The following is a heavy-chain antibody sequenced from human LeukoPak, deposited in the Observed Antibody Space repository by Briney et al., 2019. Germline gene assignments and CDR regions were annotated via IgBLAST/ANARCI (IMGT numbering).Heavy chain of an antibody. V-gene: IGHV4-30-4*01. D-gene: IGHD3-22*01. CDR2: IYYSGST. Sequence: PSETLSLTCTVSGGSISSGDYYWSWIRQPPGKGLECIGYIYYSGSTYYNPSLKSRVTISVDTSKNQFSLKLSSVTAADTAVYYCARTRLFRKNYYDSSGEDYWGQGTLVTVSS. CDR1: GGSISSGDYY. CDR3: ARTRLFRKNYYDSSGEDY. J-gene: IGHJ4*02.